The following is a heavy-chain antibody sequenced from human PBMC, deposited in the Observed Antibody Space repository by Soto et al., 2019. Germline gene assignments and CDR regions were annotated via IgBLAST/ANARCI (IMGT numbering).Heavy chain of an antibody. CDR1: GGSVSSGSYY. V-gene: IGHV4-39*01. Sequence: SETLSLTCTVSGGSVSSGSYYWGWVRQPPEKGLEWIGAISYGGSTYHNPSLRSRVTIFVDTSKSQFSLDLTSVTAADTAVYYCARHRRETGTYAQPLDYWGQGTLVTVSS. J-gene: IGHJ4*02. CDR2: ISYGGST. CDR3: ARHRRETGTYAQPLDY. D-gene: IGHD1-1*01.